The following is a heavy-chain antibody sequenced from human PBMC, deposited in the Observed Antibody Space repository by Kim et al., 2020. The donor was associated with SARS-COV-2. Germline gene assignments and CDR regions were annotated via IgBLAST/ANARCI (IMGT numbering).Heavy chain of an antibody. J-gene: IGHJ6*03. D-gene: IGHD6-6*01. V-gene: IGHV4-59*08. CDR3: ARHYSSSPYYYYYMDV. Sequence: SLKSRGTSSVDTSKNQFSLKLSSVTAADTAVYYCARHYSSSPYYYYYMDVWGKGTTVTVSS.